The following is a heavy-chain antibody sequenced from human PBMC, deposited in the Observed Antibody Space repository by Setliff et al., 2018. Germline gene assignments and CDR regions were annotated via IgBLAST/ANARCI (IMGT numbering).Heavy chain of an antibody. J-gene: IGHJ4*02. CDR3: ARDAEGPYWNFPLGN. CDR1: GYTFTSYD. D-gene: IGHD1-7*01. V-gene: IGHV1-8*02. Sequence: ASVKVSCKASGYTFTSYDINWVRQATGQGLEWMGWMNPNSGNTGYAQKFQGRVTVTRNTSISTAYMELSSLRSEDTAVYYCARDAEGPYWNFPLGNWGQGTLVTVSS. CDR2: MNPNSGNT.